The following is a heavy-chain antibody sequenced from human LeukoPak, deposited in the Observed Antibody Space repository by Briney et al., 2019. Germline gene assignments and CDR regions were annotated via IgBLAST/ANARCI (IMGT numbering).Heavy chain of an antibody. D-gene: IGHD2-2*01. V-gene: IGHV3-23*01. CDR1: GFSTFTFDYYA. Sequence: GGSLRLSCAASGFSTFTFDYYAMAWVRQAPGKGLEWVAAITGSGENTYYADSVEGRFTISRDNMRNTHYLQMDSLRVEDTGEYYCARGPINYSTSWRFDYWGQGTLVTVSS. CDR2: ITGSGENT. CDR3: ARGPINYSTSWRFDY. J-gene: IGHJ4*02.